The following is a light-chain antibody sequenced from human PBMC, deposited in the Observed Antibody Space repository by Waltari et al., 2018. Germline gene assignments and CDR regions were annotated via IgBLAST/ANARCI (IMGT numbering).Light chain of an antibody. J-gene: IGKJ4*01. CDR1: QNVITK. CDR2: DAS. V-gene: IGKV3-15*01. Sequence: EILMTQFPATLSVSPGDIATLSCRASQNVITKLAWYQPRPGQPPRLLIHDASTRASDIPPRFSGRGSGTDFTLTISSLQSEDFAVYYCQQYNEWSPLTFGGGTQIDIK. CDR3: QQYNEWSPLT.